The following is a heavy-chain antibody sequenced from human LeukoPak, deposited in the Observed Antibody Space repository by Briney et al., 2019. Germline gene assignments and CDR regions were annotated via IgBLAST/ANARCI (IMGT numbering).Heavy chain of an antibody. CDR1: GGSISSYY. J-gene: IGHJ6*03. D-gene: IGHD4-11*01. CDR2: IYTSGST. V-gene: IGHV4-4*07. Sequence: SETLSLTCTVSGGSISSYYWSWIRQPAGKGLEWIGRIYTSGSTNYNPSLKSRVTMSVDTSKNQFSLKLSSVTAADTAVYYCARDIHDYSKIHYYYYMDVWGKGTTVTVSS. CDR3: ARDIHDYSKIHYYYYMDV.